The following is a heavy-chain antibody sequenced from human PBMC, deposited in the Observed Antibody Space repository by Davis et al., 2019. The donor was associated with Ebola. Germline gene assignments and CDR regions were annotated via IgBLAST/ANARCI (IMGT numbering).Heavy chain of an antibody. J-gene: IGHJ4*02. D-gene: IGHD6-19*01. CDR3: ARDAYFAVAGLPPGNY. V-gene: IGHV1-2*02. Sequence: ASVKVSCKASGYTFTGYYMHWVRQAPGQGLEWMGCINPNSGGTKYAQKFQGRVTMTRDTSISTAYMELRSLRSDDTAVYFCARDAYFAVAGLPPGNYWGQGTLVTVSS. CDR2: INPNSGGT. CDR1: GYTFTGYY.